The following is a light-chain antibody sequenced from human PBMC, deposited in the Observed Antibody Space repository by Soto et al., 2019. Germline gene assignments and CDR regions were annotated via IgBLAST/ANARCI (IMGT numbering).Light chain of an antibody. V-gene: IGLV1-44*01. Sequence: QAVVTQPPSSSGTPGQRVTISCSGSSSNIGSNSVNWYQQLPGTAPKLLIYSNDRRPSGLPDRFSGSKSGTSASLAISGLHSEDEADYYCAAWDDSLNGYVFGTGTKVTVL. J-gene: IGLJ1*01. CDR2: SND. CDR3: AAWDDSLNGYV. CDR1: SSNIGSNS.